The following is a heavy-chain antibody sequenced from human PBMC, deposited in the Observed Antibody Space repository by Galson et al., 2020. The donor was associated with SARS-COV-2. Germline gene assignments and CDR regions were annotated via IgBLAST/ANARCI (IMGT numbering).Heavy chain of an antibody. J-gene: IGHJ4*02. D-gene: IGHD2-15*01. CDR3: AKVAGSGSSFDY. V-gene: IGHV3-23*01. CDR2: ISGSGGST. CDR1: GFTFSSYA. Sequence: GESLKISCAASGFTFSSYAMSWVRQAPGKGLEWVSAISGSGGSTYYADSVKGRFTISRDNSKNTLYLQINSLRAEDTAVYYCAKVAGSGSSFDYWGQGTLVTVSS.